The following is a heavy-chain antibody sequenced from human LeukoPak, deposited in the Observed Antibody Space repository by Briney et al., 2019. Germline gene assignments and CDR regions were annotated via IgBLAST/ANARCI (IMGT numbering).Heavy chain of an antibody. D-gene: IGHD6-13*01. V-gene: IGHV1-18*01. J-gene: IGHJ6*03. Sequence: ASVKVSCKASGYTFTSYGISWVRQAPGQGLEWMGWMSAYNGNTNYAQKIQGRVTMTTDTSTSTAYMELRSLRSDDTAVYYCARSSSSWYGGYYYYYYYYMDVWGKGTTVTVSS. CDR3: ARSSSSWYGGYYYYYYYYMDV. CDR1: GYTFTSYG. CDR2: MSAYNGNT.